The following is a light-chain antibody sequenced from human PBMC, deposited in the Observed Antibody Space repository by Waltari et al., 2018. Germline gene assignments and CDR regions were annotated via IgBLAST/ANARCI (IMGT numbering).Light chain of an antibody. J-gene: IGLJ2*01. CDR2: GQN. V-gene: IGLV3-19*01. Sequence: SSDLTQDPAVSVALGQTVRITCQGDRLTRYSASWYQQRPGQAPILVLCGQNDRPSGIPDRFSGSTSGNTASLTITGAQAEDEADYYCHSRDTSSTRFFGGGTRLTV. CDR3: HSRDTSSTRF. CDR1: RLTRYS.